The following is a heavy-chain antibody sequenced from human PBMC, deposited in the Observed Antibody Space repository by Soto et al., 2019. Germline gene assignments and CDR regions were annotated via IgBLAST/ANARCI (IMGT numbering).Heavy chain of an antibody. V-gene: IGHV1-2*02. CDR1: GYTFTGYY. CDR2: INPKSGDT. D-gene: IGHD2-15*01. CDR3: AREEDIVSYYYYGMDV. Sequence: ASVKGSCKASGYTFTGYYIHWVRQAPGQGLEWMGWINPKSGDTKYAQKFQGRVTVTRDTSISTAYMELSRLRADDTAVYYCAREEDIVSYYYYGMDVWGQGTTVTVSS. J-gene: IGHJ6*02.